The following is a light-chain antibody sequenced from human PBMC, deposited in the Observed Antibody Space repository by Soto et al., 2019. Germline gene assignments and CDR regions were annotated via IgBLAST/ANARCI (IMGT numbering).Light chain of an antibody. CDR1: SSDVGGYNY. J-gene: IGLJ1*01. CDR3: SSYTTSSTYV. CDR2: QVT. Sequence: QSVLTQPPSASGSPGQSLTISCTGTSSDVGGYNYVSWYQHHPGKVPKLMIFQVTKRPSGVSDRFYGSKSGNTASLTISGLQAEDEGDYFCSSYTTSSTYVLGTGTKVTVL. V-gene: IGLV2-14*01.